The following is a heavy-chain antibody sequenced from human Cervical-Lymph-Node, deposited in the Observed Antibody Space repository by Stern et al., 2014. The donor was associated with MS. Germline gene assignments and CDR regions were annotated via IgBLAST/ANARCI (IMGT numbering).Heavy chain of an antibody. CDR2: IAWDDDK. CDR1: GFSLSASAMG. CDR3: ARTVFTTDGNHQAIDGMDA. Sequence: QVTLKESGPALVRPTETLTLTCTFSGFSLSASAMGVRWIRQPPGKALEWLGLIAWDDDKYYSPSLKTRLTISKDTSKNQVVLIMTNMDPVDTATYYCARTVFTTDGNHQAIDGMDAWGQGTTVTVSS. D-gene: IGHD1-14*01. J-gene: IGHJ6*01. V-gene: IGHV2-70*01.